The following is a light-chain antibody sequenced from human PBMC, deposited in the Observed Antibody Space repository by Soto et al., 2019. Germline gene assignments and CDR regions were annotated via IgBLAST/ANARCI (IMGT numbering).Light chain of an antibody. CDR3: QPRSNWPPIT. CDR1: QSVDWY. J-gene: IGKJ3*01. V-gene: IGKV3-11*01. CDR2: DAS. Sequence: EIVLTQSPATLSLSPGDRATLSCRASQSVDWYVAWYQQKPGQAPRLRIYDASTRATGIPDRFSVSGSGTDFTLTISSLEPDDCAIYYCQPRSNWPPITFGPGTKVYIK.